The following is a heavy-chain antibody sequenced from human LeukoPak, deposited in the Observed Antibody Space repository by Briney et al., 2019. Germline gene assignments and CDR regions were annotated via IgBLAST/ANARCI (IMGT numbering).Heavy chain of an antibody. V-gene: IGHV3-21*01. J-gene: IGHJ4*02. CDR2: ISGGSSFT. Sequence: PGGSLRLSCAASGFSFSSFSMNWVRQAPGKGLEWVSYISGGSSFTYYVDSVKGRFTISRDNAKNSLYLQMNGLRAEDTAVYYCASWLGGGDYWGQGTLVTVSS. D-gene: IGHD3-10*01. CDR1: GFSFSSFS. CDR3: ASWLGGGDY.